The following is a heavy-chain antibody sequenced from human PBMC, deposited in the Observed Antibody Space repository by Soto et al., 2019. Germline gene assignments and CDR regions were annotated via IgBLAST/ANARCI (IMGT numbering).Heavy chain of an antibody. J-gene: IGHJ5*02. CDR3: ASIKTDCTNGVCYTDSRNWFDP. Sequence: ASVKVSCKASGYTFTSYGISWVRQAPGQGLEWMGWIGAYNGNTNYAQKIQGRVTMTTDTSTSTAYMELRSLRSDDTAVYYCASIKTDCTNGVCYTDSRNWFDPWGQGTLVTVSS. D-gene: IGHD2-8*01. CDR1: GYTFTSYG. V-gene: IGHV1-18*01. CDR2: IGAYNGNT.